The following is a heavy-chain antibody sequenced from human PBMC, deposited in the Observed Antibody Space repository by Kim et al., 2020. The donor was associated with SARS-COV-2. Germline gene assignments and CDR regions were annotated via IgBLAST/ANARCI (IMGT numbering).Heavy chain of an antibody. CDR1: GGSISSSSYY. J-gene: IGHJ4*02. CDR3: ASPQPRVDNCCFDY. Sequence: SETLSLTCTVSGGSISSSSYYWGWIRQPPGKGLEWIGSIYYSGSTYYNPSLKSRVTISVDTSMNQFSLKLSSVTAADTAVYYCASPQPRVDNCCFDYWGQGTLVTVSS. D-gene: IGHD5-12*01. V-gene: IGHV4-39*01. CDR2: IYYSGST.